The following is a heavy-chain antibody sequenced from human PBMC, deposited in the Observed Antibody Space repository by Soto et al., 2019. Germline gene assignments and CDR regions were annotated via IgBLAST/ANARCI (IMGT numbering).Heavy chain of an antibody. CDR2: IYYSGST. D-gene: IGHD3-22*01. J-gene: IGHJ4*02. V-gene: IGHV4-59*01. CDR1: GGSFSSYY. CDR3: ARGNYYDSSGYYDY. Sequence: SETLSLTCTVSGGSFSSYYWSWIRQPPGKGLEWIGYIYYSGSTNYNPSLKSRVTISVDTSKNQFSLQLSSVTAADTAVYYCARGNYYDSSGYYDYWGQGTLVTGSS.